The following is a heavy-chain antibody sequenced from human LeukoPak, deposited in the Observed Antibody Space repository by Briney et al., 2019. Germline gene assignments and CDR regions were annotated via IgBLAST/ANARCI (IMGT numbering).Heavy chain of an antibody. CDR1: GLTFSAYD. J-gene: IGHJ6*03. CDR2: IGTAGDT. V-gene: IGHV3-13*01. CDR3: AREHNWKSGYYYMDV. Sequence: GGSLRLSCAASGLTFSAYDMHWVRQATGKGLEWVSAIGTAGDTYYAGSVKGRFTISRENAKNSLYLQMNSLTAGDTAVYYCAREHNWKSGYYYMDVWGNGTTVTVSS. D-gene: IGHD1-1*01.